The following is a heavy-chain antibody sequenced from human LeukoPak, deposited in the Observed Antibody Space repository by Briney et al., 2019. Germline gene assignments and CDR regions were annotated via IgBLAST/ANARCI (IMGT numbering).Heavy chain of an antibody. CDR2: IYSSGST. V-gene: IGHV3-53*01. J-gene: IGHJ4*02. D-gene: IGHD3-10*01. CDR1: GFTVSSNY. CDR3: AKDYYYGSGSYYNPYYFDY. Sequence: SGGSLRLSCAASGFTVSSNYMNWVRQAPGKGLEWVSVIYSSGSTDYADSVKGRFTISRDNSKNTLFLQMNSLRAEDTAVYYCAKDYYYGSGSYYNPYYFDYWGQGTLVTVSS.